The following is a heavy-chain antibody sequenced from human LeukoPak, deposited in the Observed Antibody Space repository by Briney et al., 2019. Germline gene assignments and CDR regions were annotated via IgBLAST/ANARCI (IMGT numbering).Heavy chain of an antibody. D-gene: IGHD3-10*01. CDR3: ASDYGSGSYRFDY. Sequence: SETLSLTCAVSGASVSSSTYSWSWIRQPPGKTLEWIAYIYYSGSTTYNPSLKSRVTISLDTSRNQLSLKLTSVTAADTAVYYCASDYGSGSYRFDYWGQGTLVTVSS. J-gene: IGHJ4*02. CDR2: IYYSGST. CDR1: GASVSSSTYS. V-gene: IGHV4-61*01.